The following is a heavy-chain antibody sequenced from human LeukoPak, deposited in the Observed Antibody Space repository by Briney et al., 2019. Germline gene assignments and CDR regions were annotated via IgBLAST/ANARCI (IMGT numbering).Heavy chain of an antibody. Sequence: GGSLRLSCAASGFSFSNYWMKWVRQDPGKGLEWVANINEDGSEKYYVDSVRGRFTISRDNAKNSLYLQMNSLRAEDTAVYYCAKGSWDIVVVPAAIVVDAFDIWGQGTMVTVSS. CDR1: GFSFSNYW. CDR3: AKGSWDIVVVPAAIVVDAFDI. V-gene: IGHV3-7*01. CDR2: INEDGSEK. D-gene: IGHD2-2*01. J-gene: IGHJ3*02.